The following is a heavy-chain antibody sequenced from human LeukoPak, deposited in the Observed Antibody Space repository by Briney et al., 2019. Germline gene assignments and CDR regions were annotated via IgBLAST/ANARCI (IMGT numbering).Heavy chain of an antibody. CDR3: ARDSIVVVPAAATYYYYGMDV. Sequence: ASVKVSCKASGYTFTSYGISWVRQAPGQGLEWMAWISAYNGNTNYAQKLQGRVTMTTDTSTSTAYMELRSLRSDDTAVYYCARDSIVVVPAAATYYYYGMDVWGQGTTVTVSS. CDR2: ISAYNGNT. V-gene: IGHV1-18*01. CDR1: GYTFTSYG. J-gene: IGHJ6*02. D-gene: IGHD2-2*01.